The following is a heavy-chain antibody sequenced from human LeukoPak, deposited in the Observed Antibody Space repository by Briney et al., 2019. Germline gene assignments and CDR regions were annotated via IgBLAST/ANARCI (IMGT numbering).Heavy chain of an antibody. D-gene: IGHD4-17*01. J-gene: IGHJ4*02. Sequence: GGSLRLSCAASGFTFSSYEMDWVRQAPGKGLEWVSFISNSGRTKYYADSVKGRFTISRDNAKNSLYLQMNILRADDTAVYYCATSSVTTGIDFDCWGQGTLVTVSS. V-gene: IGHV3-48*03. CDR3: ATSSVTTGIDFDC. CDR2: ISNSGRTK. CDR1: GFTFSSYE.